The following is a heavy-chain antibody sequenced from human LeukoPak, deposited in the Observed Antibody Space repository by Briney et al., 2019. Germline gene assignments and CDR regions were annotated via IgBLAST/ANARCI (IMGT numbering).Heavy chain of an antibody. CDR2: IYYSGNT. V-gene: IGHV4-39*01. D-gene: IGHD5-18*01. J-gene: IGHJ4*02. CDR3: ARGEGGYSYGYYFDY. Sequence: MSSETLSLTCTVSGDSISSSNSYWGWIRQPPGKGLEWIGSIYYSGNTYYNASLKSRVTISVDTSKNQFSLKLTSVTAADTAVYYCARGEGGYSYGYYFDYWGQGTLVTVSS. CDR1: GDSISSSNSY.